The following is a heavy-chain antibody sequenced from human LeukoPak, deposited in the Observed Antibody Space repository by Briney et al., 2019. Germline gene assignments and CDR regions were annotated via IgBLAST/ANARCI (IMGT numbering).Heavy chain of an antibody. D-gene: IGHD4-17*01. CDR3: PYDPNPLRDYGDDAFDI. CDR2: IYTSGST. J-gene: IGHJ3*02. V-gene: IGHV4-61*09. Sequence: SETVSLTCTVSGGSISRGSYYWRWIRQPAGRGLDWIGHIYTSGSTNYNPSLKSRVTVSVDTSKNQFSMKLSSVTTTLRAVYYCPYDPNPLRDYGDDAFDIWGQGTMVTVCS. CDR1: GGSISRGSYY.